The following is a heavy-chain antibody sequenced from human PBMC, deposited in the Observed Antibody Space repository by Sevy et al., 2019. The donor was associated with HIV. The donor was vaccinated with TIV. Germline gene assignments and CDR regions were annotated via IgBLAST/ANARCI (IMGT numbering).Heavy chain of an antibody. J-gene: IGHJ3*02. CDR2: ISSSSSYI. Sequence: GGSLRLSCAASGFTFSSYSMNWVRQAPGKGLEWVSSISSSSSYIYYANSVKGRFTISRDNAKNSLYLQMNGLRAEDTAVYYCARDHEPGGDAFDIWGQGTMVTVSS. V-gene: IGHV3-21*01. CDR3: ARDHEPGGDAFDI. CDR1: GFTFSSYS. D-gene: IGHD3-10*01.